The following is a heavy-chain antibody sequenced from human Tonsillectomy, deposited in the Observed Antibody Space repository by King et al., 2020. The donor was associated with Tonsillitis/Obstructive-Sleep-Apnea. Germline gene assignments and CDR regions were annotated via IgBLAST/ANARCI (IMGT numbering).Heavy chain of an antibody. CDR3: ARERTVGYYYFDY. CDR1: GFTVSGKY. V-gene: IGHV3-53*01. J-gene: IGHJ4*02. Sequence: VQLVESGGGLIQPGGSLRLSCAASGFTVSGKYMSWVRQAPGKGLEWVSVFYSGGSTYYADSVKGRFTVSRDNSKNTLYLQMNSLRVEDTAVYYCARERTVGYYYFDYWGQGTLVTVSS. D-gene: IGHD4-23*01. CDR2: FYSGGST.